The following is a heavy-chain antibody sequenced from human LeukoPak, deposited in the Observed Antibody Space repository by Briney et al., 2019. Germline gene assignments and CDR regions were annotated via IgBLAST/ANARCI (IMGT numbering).Heavy chain of an antibody. CDR3: ARVSSGYYSGTYGMDV. Sequence: SETLSLTCTVSGGSISSYYWSWIRQPPGEGLEWIGYIYYSGSTNYNPSLKSRVTISVDTSKNQFSLKLSSVTAADTAVYYCARVSSGYYSGTYGMDVWGQGTTVTVSS. CDR2: IYYSGST. CDR1: GGSISSYY. J-gene: IGHJ6*02. V-gene: IGHV4-59*01. D-gene: IGHD3-22*01.